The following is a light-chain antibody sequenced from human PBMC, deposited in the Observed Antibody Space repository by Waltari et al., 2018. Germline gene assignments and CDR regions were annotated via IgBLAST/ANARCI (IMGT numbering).Light chain of an antibody. J-gene: IGKJ1*01. CDR1: QSVSNN. CDR3: QQCNDWPWT. CDR2: GAS. Sequence: EIVMTQSPAILSVSPGERATLSCRASQSVSNNLAWYQQKPGQAPRLLIYGASTRATGVPARFSGSGSGTEFTLTISSLQSEDFAVYYCQQCNDWPWTFGQGTKVEIK. V-gene: IGKV3D-15*01.